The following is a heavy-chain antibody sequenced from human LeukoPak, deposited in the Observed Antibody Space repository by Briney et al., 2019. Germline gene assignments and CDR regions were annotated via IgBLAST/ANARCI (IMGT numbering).Heavy chain of an antibody. CDR2: ISGSGGST. Sequence: PGGSLRLSCAASGFTFSSYAMSWVRQAPGKGLEWVSAISGSGGSTYYADSVKGRFTISRDNSKNTLSLQMNSLRAEDTAVYYCAKDEVRWDDAFDIWGQGTMVTVSS. CDR1: GFTFSSYA. V-gene: IGHV3-23*01. D-gene: IGHD4-23*01. J-gene: IGHJ3*02. CDR3: AKDEVRWDDAFDI.